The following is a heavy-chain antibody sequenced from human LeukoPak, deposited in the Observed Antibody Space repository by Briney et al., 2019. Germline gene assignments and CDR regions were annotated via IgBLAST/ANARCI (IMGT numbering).Heavy chain of an antibody. V-gene: IGHV3-64*01. J-gene: IGHJ4*02. Sequence: PGGSLRLSCAASGFTFSSYAMHWVRQAPGKGLEYGSPISSNGGSTYYANSVKGRFTISRDNSKNTLYLQMGSLRAEDMAVYYCAREGYTVTYFYFDYWGQGTLVTVSS. CDR1: GFTFSSYA. CDR3: AREGYTVTYFYFDY. CDR2: ISSNGGST. D-gene: IGHD4-11*01.